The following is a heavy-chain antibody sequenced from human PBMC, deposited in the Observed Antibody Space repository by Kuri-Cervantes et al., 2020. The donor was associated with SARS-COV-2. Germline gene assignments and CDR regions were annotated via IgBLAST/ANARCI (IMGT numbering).Heavy chain of an antibody. CDR3: ATVRGGGAYYDFWSGYHNGAPLDY. J-gene: IGHJ4*02. V-gene: IGHV1-24*01. Sequence: ASVKVSCKVSGYTLTELSMHWVRQAPGKGLEWMGGFDPEDGETIYAQKFQGRVTMTEDTSTDTAYMELSSLRSEDTAVYYCATVRGGGAYYDFWSGYHNGAPLDYWGQGTLVTVSS. D-gene: IGHD3-3*01. CDR2: FDPEDGET. CDR1: GYTLTELS.